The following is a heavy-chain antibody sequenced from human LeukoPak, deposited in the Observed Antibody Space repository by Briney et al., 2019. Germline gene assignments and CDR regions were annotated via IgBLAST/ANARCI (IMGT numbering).Heavy chain of an antibody. CDR1: GFTFSSYA. V-gene: IGHV3-23*01. J-gene: IGHJ5*02. Sequence: GASLRLSCAASGFTFSSYAMSWVRQAPGKGLEWVSAISGSGGSTYYADSVKGRFTISRDNSKNTLYLQMNSLRAEDTAVYYCAKDWHNWNYASWLDPWGQGTLVTVSS. D-gene: IGHD1-7*01. CDR3: AKDWHNWNYASWLDP. CDR2: ISGSGGST.